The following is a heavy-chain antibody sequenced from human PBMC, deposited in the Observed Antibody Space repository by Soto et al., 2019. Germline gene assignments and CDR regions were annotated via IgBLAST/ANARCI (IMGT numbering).Heavy chain of an antibody. CDR2: IHYSGTT. CDR1: GTSISSYY. Sequence: SETLSLTCTVSGTSISSYYWSWIRQPPGKGLEWIANIHYSGTTNYNPSLASRVTLSVDTSKNQFSLKMTSVTAADRAMYFCARYNSYAIDYWGRGTLVTAPQ. V-gene: IGHV4-59*01. J-gene: IGHJ4*02. D-gene: IGHD2-8*01. CDR3: ARYNSYAIDY.